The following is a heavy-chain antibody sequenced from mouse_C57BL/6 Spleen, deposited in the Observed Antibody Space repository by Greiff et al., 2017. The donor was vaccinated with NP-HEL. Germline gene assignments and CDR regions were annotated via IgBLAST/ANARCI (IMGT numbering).Heavy chain of an antibody. CDR2: INYDGSST. J-gene: IGHJ1*03. CDR1: GFTFSDYY. D-gene: IGHD1-1*01. V-gene: IGHV5-16*01. Sequence: EVKLMESEGGLVQPGSSMKLSCTASGFTFSDYYMAWVRQVPEKGLEWVANINYDGSSTYYLDSLKSRFIISRDNAKNILYLQMSSLKSEDTATYYGAREDYYYGSSDWYFDVWGTGTTVTVSS. CDR3: AREDYYYGSSDWYFDV.